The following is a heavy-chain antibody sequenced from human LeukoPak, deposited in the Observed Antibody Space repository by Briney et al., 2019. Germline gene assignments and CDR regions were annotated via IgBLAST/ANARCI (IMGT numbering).Heavy chain of an antibody. Sequence: GGSLRLSCATSGFTFSNYWMSWVRQAPGEGLEWVANINRGGSGKYYLDSVKGRFSISRDNAKNSLFLRMDSLRADDTAVYYCARDRRSSAGSDFWGQGTRVTVSS. V-gene: IGHV3-7*01. CDR3: ARDRRSSAGSDF. CDR1: GFTFSNYW. J-gene: IGHJ4*02. CDR2: INRGGSGK. D-gene: IGHD6-13*01.